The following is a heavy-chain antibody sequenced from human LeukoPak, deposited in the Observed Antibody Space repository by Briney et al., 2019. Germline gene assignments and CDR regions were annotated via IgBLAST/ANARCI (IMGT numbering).Heavy chain of an antibody. J-gene: IGHJ1*01. Sequence: GGSLRLSCAASGFTFSSHGIHWVRQAPGKGLEWVAFIRYDGSNKYYADSVKGRFTISRDNSKNTLYLQMNSLRAEDTAVYYCAQREAFTSSWGQGTLVAVSS. V-gene: IGHV3-30*02. CDR1: GFTFSSHG. D-gene: IGHD3-3*01. CDR3: AQREAFTSS. CDR2: IRYDGSNK.